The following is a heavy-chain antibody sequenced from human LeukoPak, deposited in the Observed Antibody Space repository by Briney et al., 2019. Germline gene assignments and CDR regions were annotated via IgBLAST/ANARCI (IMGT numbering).Heavy chain of an antibody. CDR1: GGSISSYY. CDR2: IYYSGST. Sequence: PSETLSLTCTVSGGSISSYYWSWIRQPPGKGLEWIGYIYYSGSTNYNPSLKSRVTISVDTSKNQFSLKLSSVTAADTAVYYCARDSRRLPDAFDIWGQGTMVTVSS. V-gene: IGHV4-59*12. CDR3: ARDSRRLPDAFDI. J-gene: IGHJ3*02. D-gene: IGHD1-14*01.